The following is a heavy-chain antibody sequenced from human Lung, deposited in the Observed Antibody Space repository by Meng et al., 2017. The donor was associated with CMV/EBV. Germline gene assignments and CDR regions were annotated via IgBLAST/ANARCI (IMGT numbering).Heavy chain of an antibody. J-gene: IGHJ4*02. CDR1: GFTVSNNY. CDR3: ARMPKWLGALFYY. V-gene: IGHV3-66*02. D-gene: IGHD6-19*01. CDR2: IYSGGST. Sequence: GGSLRPXFEASGFTVSNNYMSWVRQAPGKGLEWVSVIYSGGSTYYADSVKGRFTISRDNSKNTLYLQMNSLRAEDTVVYNCARMPKWLGALFYYWGQGTLVTVSS.